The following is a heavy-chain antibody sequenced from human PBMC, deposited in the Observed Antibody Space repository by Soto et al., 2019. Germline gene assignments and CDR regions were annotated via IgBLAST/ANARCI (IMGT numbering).Heavy chain of an antibody. CDR3: AKDRDIVVVVAASVRPDYFDY. J-gene: IGHJ4*02. CDR1: GFTFSSYA. CDR2: ISGSGRST. V-gene: IGHV3-23*01. D-gene: IGHD2-15*01. Sequence: GGSLRLSCAASGFTFSSYAMSWVRQAPGKGLEWVSAISGSGRSTYYADAVKGRFTISRDNSKNTLYLQMNSLRAEDKAVYYCAKDRDIVVVVAASVRPDYFDYWGQGTLVTVSS.